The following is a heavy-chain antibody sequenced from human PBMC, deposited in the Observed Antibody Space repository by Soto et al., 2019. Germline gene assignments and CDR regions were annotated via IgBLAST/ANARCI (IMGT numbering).Heavy chain of an antibody. CDR2: ISGSGGST. CDR1: GFTFSSYA. CDR3: AKIEFSGRHSKLWDY. V-gene: IGHV3-23*01. D-gene: IGHD1-26*01. J-gene: IGHJ4*02. Sequence: EVQLLESGGGLVQPGGSLRLSCAASGFTFSSYAMSWVRQAPGKGLEWVSAISGSGGSTYYADSVKGRFTISRDNSKNTLYLQMNSLRAENTAVYYCAKIEFSGRHSKLWDYWGQGTLVTVSS.